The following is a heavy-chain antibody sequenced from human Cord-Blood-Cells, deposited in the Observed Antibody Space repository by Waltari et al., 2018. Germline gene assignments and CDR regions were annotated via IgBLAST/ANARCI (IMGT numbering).Heavy chain of an antibody. CDR2: ISAYNGNT. CDR1: GYTFTSSG. CDR3: ARSSIVVVPAAIEGYWFDP. J-gene: IGHJ5*02. D-gene: IGHD2-2*01. V-gene: IGHV1-18*01. Sequence: QVQLVQSGAEVKKPGASVKVSCKASGYTFTSSGISWVRPDPGQGLEWMGWISAYNGNTNYAQKLQGRVTMTTDTSTSTAYMELRSLRSDDTAVYYCARSSIVVVPAAIEGYWFDPWGQGTLVTVSS.